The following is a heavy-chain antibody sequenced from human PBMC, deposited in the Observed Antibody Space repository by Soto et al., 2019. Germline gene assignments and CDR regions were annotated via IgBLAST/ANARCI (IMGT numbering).Heavy chain of an antibody. CDR2: IKTDGTIT. Sequence: GGSLRLSCVVSGFTLSSRWMHWFRQTPGKGLVWVSRIKTDGTITNYADSVKGRFTISRDNAKNTLYLHMDSLRPEDTAMYYCTRDQDTYGQAVFDSWGQGTLVTVSS. V-gene: IGHV3-74*01. CDR1: GFTLSSRW. CDR3: TRDQDTYGQAVFDS. D-gene: IGHD3-10*01. J-gene: IGHJ4*02.